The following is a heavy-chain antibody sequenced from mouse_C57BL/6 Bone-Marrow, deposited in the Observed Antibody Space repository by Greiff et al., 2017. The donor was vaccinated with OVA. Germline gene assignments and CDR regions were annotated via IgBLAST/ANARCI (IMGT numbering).Heavy chain of an antibody. CDR3: ARRGYGSFDY. V-gene: IGHV1-7*01. CDR2: INPSSGYT. J-gene: IGHJ2*01. D-gene: IGHD1-1*01. CDR1: GYTFTSYW. Sequence: VQLQQSGADLAKPGASVKLSCKASGYTFTSYWMHWVQQRPGKGLEWIGYINPSSGYTKYNQKFKDKATLTADKSSSTAYMQLSSLTSEDSAVYYCARRGYGSFDYWGQGTTLTVSS.